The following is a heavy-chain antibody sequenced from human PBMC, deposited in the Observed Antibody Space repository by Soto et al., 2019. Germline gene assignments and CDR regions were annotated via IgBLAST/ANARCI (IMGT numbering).Heavy chain of an antibody. CDR3: ARGSRMRIPAARGRDYYYHGLDV. CDR1: GGSFSGYY. V-gene: IGHV4-34*01. Sequence: QVQLQQWGAGLLKPSETLSLNCAVYGGSFSGYYWSWIRQPPGKGLEWIGEINHRGSINYNPSLKMRGTMPVDTSKHQFSLKLNSVPAADTAVFYCARGSRMRIPAARGRDYYYHGLDVWGQGTAVTVSS. D-gene: IGHD2-15*01. CDR2: INHRGSI. J-gene: IGHJ6*02.